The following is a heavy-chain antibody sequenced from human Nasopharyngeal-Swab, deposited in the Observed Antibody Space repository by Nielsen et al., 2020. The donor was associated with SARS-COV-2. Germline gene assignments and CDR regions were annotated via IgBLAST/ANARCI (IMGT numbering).Heavy chain of an antibody. CDR2: IYYSGST. CDR3: ARDMGATPAFDI. D-gene: IGHD1-26*01. Sequence: GSLRLSCTVSGGSISSSSYYWGWIRQPPGKGLEWIGSIYYSGSTYYNPSLKSRVTISVDTSKNQFSLKLSSVTAADTAVYYCARDMGATPAFDIWGQGTMVTVSS. CDR1: GGSISSSSYY. V-gene: IGHV4-39*07. J-gene: IGHJ3*02.